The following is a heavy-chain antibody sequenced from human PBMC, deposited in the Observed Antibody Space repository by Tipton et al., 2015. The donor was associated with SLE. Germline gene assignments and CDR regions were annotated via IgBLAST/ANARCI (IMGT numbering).Heavy chain of an antibody. CDR1: GGSFTGHY. CDR2: SNESGIT. CDR3: VRHGQTVQATFDH. D-gene: IGHD1-26*01. V-gene: IGHV4-34*01. Sequence: TLSLTCAVYGGSFTGHYWNWFRQPPGKGLGWIGESNESGITHYNSSLKSRVTVSVDPSKNQFSLRLSSVTAADTAAYYCVRHGQTVQATFDHWGQGALVTVSS. J-gene: IGHJ4*02.